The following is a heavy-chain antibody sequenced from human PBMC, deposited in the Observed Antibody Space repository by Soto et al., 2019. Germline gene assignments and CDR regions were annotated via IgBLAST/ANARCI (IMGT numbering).Heavy chain of an antibody. CDR1: GYTFTSYG. CDR2: ISAYNGNT. J-gene: IGHJ5*02. CDR3: ARDHLNYDFWSGYYTGRKWFDP. Sequence: ALVKLSCKASGYTFTSYGISWVRQAPGQGLEWMGWISAYNGNTNYAQKLQGRVTMTTDTSTSTAYMELRSLRSDDTAVYYCARDHLNYDFWSGYYTGRKWFDPWGQGTLVTVSS. D-gene: IGHD3-3*01. V-gene: IGHV1-18*01.